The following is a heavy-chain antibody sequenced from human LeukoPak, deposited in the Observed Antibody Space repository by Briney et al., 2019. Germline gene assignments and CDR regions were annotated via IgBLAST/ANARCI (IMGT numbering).Heavy chain of an antibody. CDR2: INPSGGST. V-gene: IGHV1-46*01. CDR1: GYTFTSYY. J-gene: IGHJ4*02. CDR3: ARGGYSYGLDY. D-gene: IGHD5-18*01. Sequence: ASVKVSCKASGYTFTSYYMHWVRQAPGQGLEWMGIINPSGGSTSYAQKFQGRVTMTTDTSTSTAYMELRSLRSDDTAVYYCARGGYSYGLDYWGQGTLVTVSS.